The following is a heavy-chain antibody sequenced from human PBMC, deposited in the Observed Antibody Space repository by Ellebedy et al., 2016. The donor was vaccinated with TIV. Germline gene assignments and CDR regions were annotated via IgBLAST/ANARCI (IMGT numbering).Heavy chain of an antibody. J-gene: IGHJ1*01. Sequence: PGGSLRLSCEASGFGFSGYWMSWVRQAPGKGLEWVATIKEDRSEQFYVDSVKGRITISRENAKNSLFLQMNSLRVEDTAVYYCAKEKWWYDYWGQGTLVTVSS. CDR1: GFGFSGYW. D-gene: IGHD2-15*01. CDR3: AKEKWWYDY. V-gene: IGHV3-7*03. CDR2: IKEDRSEQ.